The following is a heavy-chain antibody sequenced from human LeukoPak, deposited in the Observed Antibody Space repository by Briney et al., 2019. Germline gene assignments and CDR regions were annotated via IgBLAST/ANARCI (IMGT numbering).Heavy chain of an antibody. CDR2: IYHSGGT. D-gene: IGHD3-10*01. J-gene: IGHJ4*02. V-gene: IGHV4-38-2*02. CDR3: ARTLGDYGSGSYYY. Sequence: SETLSLTCTVSGYSISSGYYWGWIRQPPGKGLEWIGSIYHSGGTYYNPSLKSRVTISVDTSKNQFSLKLSSVTAADTAMYYCARTLGDYGSGSYYYWGQGTLVTVSS. CDR1: GYSISSGYY.